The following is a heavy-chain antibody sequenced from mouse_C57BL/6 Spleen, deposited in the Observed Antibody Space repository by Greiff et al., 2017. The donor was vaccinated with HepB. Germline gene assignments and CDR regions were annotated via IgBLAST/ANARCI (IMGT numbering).Heavy chain of an antibody. CDR2: IYPGSGNT. CDR1: GYTFTDYY. D-gene: IGHD1-1*01. V-gene: IGHV1-76*01. Sequence: QVQLKESGAELVRPGASVKLSCKASGYTFTDYYINWVKQRPGQGLEWIARIYPGSGNTYYNEKFKGKATLTAEKSSSTAYMQLSSLTSEDSAVYFCARSYYGSSYGGYFDVWGTGTTVTVSS. J-gene: IGHJ1*03. CDR3: ARSYYGSSYGGYFDV.